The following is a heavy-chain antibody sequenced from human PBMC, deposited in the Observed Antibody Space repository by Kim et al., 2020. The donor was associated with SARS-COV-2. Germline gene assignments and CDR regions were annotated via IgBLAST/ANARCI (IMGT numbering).Heavy chain of an antibody. CDR3: ARDLSGVVVPAAHEVGMNGMDV. V-gene: IGHV4-61*01. D-gene: IGHD2-2*01. CDR1: GGSVSSGSYY. J-gene: IGHJ6*02. CDR2: IYYSGST. Sequence: SETLSLTCTVSGGSVSSGSYYWSWIRQPPGKGLEWIGYIYYSGSTNYNPSLKSRVTISVDTSKNQFSLKLSSVTAADTAVYYCARDLSGVVVPAAHEVGMNGMDVWGQGTTVTVSS.